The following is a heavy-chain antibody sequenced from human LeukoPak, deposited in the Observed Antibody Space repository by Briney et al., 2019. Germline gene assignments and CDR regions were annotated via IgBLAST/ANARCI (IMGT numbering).Heavy chain of an antibody. CDR3: ARFRNILTGFDP. V-gene: IGHV1-46*01. J-gene: IGHJ5*02. Sequence: GASVKVSCKASGYTFTSYYMHWVRQAPGQGLEWMGIINPSGGSTSYAQKFQGRVTMTRDTSTSTVYMELSSRRSEDTAVYYCARFRNILTGFDPWGQGTLVTVSS. CDR1: GYTFTSYY. D-gene: IGHD3-9*01. CDR2: INPSGGST.